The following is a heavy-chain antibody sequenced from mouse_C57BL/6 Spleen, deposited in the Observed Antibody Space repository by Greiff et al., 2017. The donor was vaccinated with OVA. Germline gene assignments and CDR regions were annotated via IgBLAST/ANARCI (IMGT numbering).Heavy chain of an antibody. CDR3: ARSRYYGNSYYFDY. Sequence: VQLQQPGAELVKPGASVKLSCKASGYTFTSYWMHWVKQRPGQGLEWIGMIHPNSGSTNYNEKFKSKATLTVDKSSSTAYMQLSSLTSEDSAVYYCARSRYYGNSYYFDYWGQGTTLTVSS. J-gene: IGHJ2*01. CDR2: IHPNSGST. D-gene: IGHD2-1*01. CDR1: GYTFTSYW. V-gene: IGHV1-64*01.